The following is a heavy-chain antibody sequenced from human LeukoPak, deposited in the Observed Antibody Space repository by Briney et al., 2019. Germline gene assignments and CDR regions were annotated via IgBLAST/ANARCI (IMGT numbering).Heavy chain of an antibody. V-gene: IGHV3-7*01. CDR2: LKYDGSEK. CDR3: AREWY. CDR1: GFIFSNYW. J-gene: IGHJ4*02. Sequence: GGSLRLSCAASGFIFSNYWMHWVRQAPGKGLEWVASLKYDGSEKYYVDSVKGRFTISRDNAKNSLYLQMNSLRAEDTAVYYCAREWYWGQGTLVTVSS.